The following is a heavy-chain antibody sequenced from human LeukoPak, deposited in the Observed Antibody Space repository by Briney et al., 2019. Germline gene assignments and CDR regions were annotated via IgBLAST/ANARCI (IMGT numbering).Heavy chain of an antibody. V-gene: IGHV5-51*01. Sequence: KGGESLKIYCKGSGYSLISYWIGWVRQMTGKGLEWREIIYPGDSDTRYSPSFQGQVTISDDKSLSTAYLQWSSLKASDTAMYYCAREDTAMSEDAFDIWGQGTMVTVSS. CDR1: GYSLISYW. D-gene: IGHD5-18*01. CDR2: IYPGDSDT. J-gene: IGHJ3*02. CDR3: AREDTAMSEDAFDI.